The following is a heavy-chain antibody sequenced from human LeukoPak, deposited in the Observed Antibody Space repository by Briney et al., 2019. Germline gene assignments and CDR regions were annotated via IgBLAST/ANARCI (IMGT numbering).Heavy chain of an antibody. CDR3: AKDDDKNAKLLLDS. J-gene: IGHJ4*02. D-gene: IGHD3-9*01. CDR1: GFTFSNYG. V-gene: IGHV3-23*01. CDR2: ISSSGGST. Sequence: PGGSLRLSCAVSGFTFSNYGMSWVRQAPGKGLEWVSVISSSGGSTYYADSVKGRFTISRDNSKNTLYLQMNGLRAEDTAVYYCAKDDDKNAKLLLDSWGQGPLVTVPS.